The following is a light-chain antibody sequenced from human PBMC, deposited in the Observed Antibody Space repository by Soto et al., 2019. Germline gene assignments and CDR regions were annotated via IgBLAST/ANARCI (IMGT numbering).Light chain of an antibody. V-gene: IGLV2-23*02. CDR1: SSDIGSKNF. J-gene: IGLJ1*01. CDR3: CSFAAGDTFV. Sequence: QSALTQPASVSGSPGQSITISCTGTSSDIGSKNFVSWYQQHPGKTPKLTIYEVTKRPSGVSDRFSGSRSGNTASLTISGLRTEDEADYYCCSFAAGDTFVLGTGTKLTVL. CDR2: EVT.